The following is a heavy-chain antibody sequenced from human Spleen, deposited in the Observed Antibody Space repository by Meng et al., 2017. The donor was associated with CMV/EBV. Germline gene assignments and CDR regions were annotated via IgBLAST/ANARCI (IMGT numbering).Heavy chain of an antibody. J-gene: IGHJ4*02. V-gene: IGHV3-21*04. CDR2: ISSSSSYI. Sequence: GESLKISCAASGFTFSSYSMNWVRQAPGKGLEWVSSISSSSSYIYYADSVKGRFTISRDNAKNSLFLQMNSLRAEDTAIYYCAKSIVGRRLIGFDYWGQGTLVTVSS. D-gene: IGHD6-6*01. CDR1: GFTFSSYS. CDR3: AKSIVGRRLIGFDY.